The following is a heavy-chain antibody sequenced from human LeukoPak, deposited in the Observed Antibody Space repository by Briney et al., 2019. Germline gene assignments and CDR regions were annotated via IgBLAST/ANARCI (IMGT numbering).Heavy chain of an antibody. CDR1: GGSISSYY. V-gene: IGHV4-59*01. D-gene: IGHD5-18*01. J-gene: IGHJ4*02. CDR2: IYSSGST. CDR3: ARRYSHGYIFDS. Sequence: PSETLSLTCTVSGGSISSYYWGWIRQPPGKGLEWIGYIYSSGSTNYNPSLRGWVTRSVDTSKNQFSLQLSPVSAADTAVYYCARRYSHGYIFDSWGQGTVVTVSS.